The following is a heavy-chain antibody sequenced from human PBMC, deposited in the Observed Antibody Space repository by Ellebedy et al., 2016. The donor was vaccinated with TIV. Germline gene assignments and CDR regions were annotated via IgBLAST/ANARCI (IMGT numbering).Heavy chain of an antibody. Sequence: GGSLRLSCAASGFSFSYSWMSWVRQAPGKGLEWVANINQDGSEKYYVDSVKGRFTISRDNAKDSLYLQMSSLRAEDTAVYYCGRDGYSYSTDVWGQGTTVTVSS. J-gene: IGHJ6*02. V-gene: IGHV3-7*01. CDR3: GRDGYSYSTDV. CDR1: GFSFSYSW. CDR2: INQDGSEK.